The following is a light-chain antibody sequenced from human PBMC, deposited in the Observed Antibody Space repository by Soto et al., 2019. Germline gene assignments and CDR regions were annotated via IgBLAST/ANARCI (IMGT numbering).Light chain of an antibody. CDR3: QQYGSSPVT. V-gene: IGKV3-20*01. J-gene: IGKJ5*01. Sequence: IVMTQSPATLSVSQGERATLSCRASQSVRSSFLAWYQQKPGQAPSLLIYGASTRATGIPDRFSGSGSGTDFTLTISRLEPEDFAVYYCQQYGSSPVTFGQGTRLEIK. CDR2: GAS. CDR1: QSVRSSF.